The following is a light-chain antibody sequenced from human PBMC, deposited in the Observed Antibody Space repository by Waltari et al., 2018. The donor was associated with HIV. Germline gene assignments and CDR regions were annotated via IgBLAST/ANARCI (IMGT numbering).Light chain of an antibody. CDR3: AQSTDFPRT. CDR2: RTS. CDR1: QSLRHNDGNTY. Sequence: EIAMTQTRQYSRVALGQPASFSCKSNQSLRHNDGNTYVSWFHQRPGQSPRLLIFRTSNRISGVPGRFSGGGAGTDFTLKISAVEAEDVGLYFCAQSTDFPRTFGQGTKLEI. J-gene: IGKJ2*01. V-gene: IGKV2-24*01.